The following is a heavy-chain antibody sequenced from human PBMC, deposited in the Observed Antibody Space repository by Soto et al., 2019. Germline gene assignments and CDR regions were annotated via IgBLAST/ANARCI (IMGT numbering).Heavy chain of an antibody. CDR3: ARDASDTAMAPSDAFDI. D-gene: IGHD5-18*01. CDR2: IKQDGSEK. CDR1: GFTFSSYW. V-gene: IGHV3-7*01. J-gene: IGHJ3*02. Sequence: EVQLVESGGGLVQPGGSLRLSCAASGFTFSSYWMSWVRQAPGKGLEWVANIKQDGSEKYYVDSVKGRFTISRDNAKNSLYLQMNSLRAEDTAVYYCARDASDTAMAPSDAFDIWGQGTMVTVSS.